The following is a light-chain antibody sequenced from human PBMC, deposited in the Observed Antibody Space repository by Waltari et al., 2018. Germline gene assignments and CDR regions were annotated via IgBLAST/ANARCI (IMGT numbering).Light chain of an antibody. Sequence: DIQMTQSPSSLSGSIGDRVTITCRASQAISHSLAWYQEKPGKVPKLLIYASSRLESGVPSRFSGSGSVTGYTLTISSLQAEDFATYYCQQYFRIPFTFGGGTKVDIK. V-gene: IGKV1-NL1*01. CDR2: ASS. CDR3: QQYFRIPFT. CDR1: QAISHS. J-gene: IGKJ4*01.